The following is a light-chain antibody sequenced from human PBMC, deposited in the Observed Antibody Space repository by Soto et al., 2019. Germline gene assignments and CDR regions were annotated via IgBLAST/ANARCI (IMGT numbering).Light chain of an antibody. J-gene: IGKJ2*01. CDR2: AAS. CDR1: QSISSY. Sequence: DIQMTQSPSSLSASVGDRVTITCRASQSISSYLNWYQQKPGKAPKLLIYAASSLQSGVPSRFSGSGSGTDFTLTISRLQPADFATYYCQQSYSTPMYTFGQGTKLEIK. CDR3: QQSYSTPMYT. V-gene: IGKV1-39*01.